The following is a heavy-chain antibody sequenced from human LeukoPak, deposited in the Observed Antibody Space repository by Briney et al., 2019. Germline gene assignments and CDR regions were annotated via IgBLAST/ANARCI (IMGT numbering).Heavy chain of an antibody. Sequence: GGSLRLSCVASGFIFSNYDMRWVRQAPGKGLEWVSSISGSGRSTYYAESVKGRFTISRDNSKNTLYLQMNSLRAEDTAVYYCAKDQELGSYFDYWGQGTLVTVSS. J-gene: IGHJ4*02. CDR3: AKDQELGSYFDY. CDR1: GFIFSNYD. CDR2: ISGSGRST. V-gene: IGHV3-23*01. D-gene: IGHD7-27*01.